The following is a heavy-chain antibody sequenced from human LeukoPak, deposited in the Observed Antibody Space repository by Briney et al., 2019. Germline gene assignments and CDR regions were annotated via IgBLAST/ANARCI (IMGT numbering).Heavy chain of an antibody. J-gene: IGHJ4*02. V-gene: IGHV3-74*01. CDR1: GFTFSSYW. CDR2: IASDGSST. CDR3: ARGRPHGNDY. D-gene: IGHD4-23*01. Sequence: GGSLRLSCAASGFTFSSYWMNWVRQAPGKGLVWVSRIASDGSSTTYADSVKGRFSISRDNAKNTLYLQMNSLRVGDTAVYYCARGRPHGNDYWGQGTLVTVSS.